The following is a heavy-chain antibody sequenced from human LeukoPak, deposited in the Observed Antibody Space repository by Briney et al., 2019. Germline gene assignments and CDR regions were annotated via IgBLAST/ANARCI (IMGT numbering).Heavy chain of an antibody. J-gene: IGHJ4*02. V-gene: IGHV4-31*11. CDR1: GGSISSGGYS. CDR2: IYYSGGT. Sequence: PSETLSLTCAVSGGSISSGGYSWSWIRQHPGKGLEWIGYIYYSGGTYYNPSLKSRVTISVDTSKNQFSLKLSSVTAADTAVYYCARGAGAIFGVVINYFDYWGQGTLVTVSS. CDR3: ARGAGAIFGVVINYFDY. D-gene: IGHD3-3*01.